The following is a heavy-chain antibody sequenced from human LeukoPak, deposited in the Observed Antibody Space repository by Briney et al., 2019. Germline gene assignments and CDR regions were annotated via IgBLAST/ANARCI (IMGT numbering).Heavy chain of an antibody. Sequence: PSETLSLTCAVYGGSFSGYYWSWIRQPPGKGLEWIGEINHSGSTNYNPSLKSRVTISVDTSKNQFSLKLSSVTAADTAVYYCARRQIAESFDYWGQGTLVTVSS. V-gene: IGHV4-34*01. J-gene: IGHJ4*02. D-gene: IGHD2-15*01. CDR1: GGSFSGYY. CDR3: ARRQIAESFDY. CDR2: INHSGST.